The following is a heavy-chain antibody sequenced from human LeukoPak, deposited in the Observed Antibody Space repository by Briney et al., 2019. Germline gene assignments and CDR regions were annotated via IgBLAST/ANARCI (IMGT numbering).Heavy chain of an antibody. V-gene: IGHV4-39*01. CDR2: IYYGGST. Sequence: PGGSLRLSCAASGFTFSSYWMSWVRQPPGKGLEWIGSIYYGGSTYYSPSLKSRVTISVDTSKNQFSLKLTSVTAADTAVYYCARVHYGSGSLYYYYYMDVWGKGTTVTISS. CDR1: GFTFSSYW. CDR3: ARVHYGSGSLYYYYYMDV. J-gene: IGHJ6*03. D-gene: IGHD3-10*01.